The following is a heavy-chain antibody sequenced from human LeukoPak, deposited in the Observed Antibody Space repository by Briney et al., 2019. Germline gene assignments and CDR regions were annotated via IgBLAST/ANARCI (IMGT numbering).Heavy chain of an antibody. Sequence: GGSLRLSCAASGFTFSSYSMNWVRQAPGKGLEWVSSISSSSSYIYYADSVKGRFTISRDNAKNSLYLQMNSLRAEDTAVYYCAREGRSSGWYDAFDIWGQGTMVTVSS. CDR1: GFTFSSYS. J-gene: IGHJ3*02. CDR2: ISSSSSYI. D-gene: IGHD6-19*01. V-gene: IGHV3-21*01. CDR3: AREGRSSGWYDAFDI.